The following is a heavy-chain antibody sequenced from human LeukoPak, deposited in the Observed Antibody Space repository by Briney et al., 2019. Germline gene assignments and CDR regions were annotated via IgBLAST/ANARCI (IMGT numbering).Heavy chain of an antibody. CDR1: GYSFTSYW. J-gene: IGHJ4*02. CDR3: ATYYYDSSGYFDY. V-gene: IGHV5-51*01. CDR2: IYPGDSDT. Sequence: GESLKISCKGSGYSFTSYWIGWVRQMPGKGLEWMGIIYPGDSDTRYSPSFQGQVTISADKSISAAYLQWSSLKASDTAMYYCATYYYDSSGYFDYWGQGTLVTVSS. D-gene: IGHD3-22*01.